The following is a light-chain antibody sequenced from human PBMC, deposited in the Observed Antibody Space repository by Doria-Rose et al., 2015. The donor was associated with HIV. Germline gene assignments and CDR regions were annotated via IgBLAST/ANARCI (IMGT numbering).Light chain of an antibody. V-gene: IGKV4-1*01. Sequence: DIQVTQSPDSLGMSLGERATLNCKSNQSLLYTSKNYLAWYQQKPGQPPKLLIYWASTRQSGVPARFSGSGSGTDFTLTISSLEAEDVAVYYCQQYYDTPSFGPGTTVDIK. J-gene: IGKJ3*01. CDR1: QSLLYTSKNY. CDR3: QQYYDTPS. CDR2: WAS.